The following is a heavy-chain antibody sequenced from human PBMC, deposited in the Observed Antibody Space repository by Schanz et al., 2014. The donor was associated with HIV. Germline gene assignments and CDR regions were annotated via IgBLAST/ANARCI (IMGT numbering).Heavy chain of an antibody. CDR3: ARDKSNLGMDS. V-gene: IGHV3-11*01. CDR1: GFSLGDYY. CDR2: ITNSGNRI. Sequence: QEQLVESGGGSVKPGGSLRFSCAASGFSLGDYYMSWIRQAPGKGLEWISYITNSGNRINYADSVKGRFTTSRDNAKNSLYLQMNTLRADDTAVYYCARDKSNLGMDSWGQGTLVTVSS. J-gene: IGHJ5*01.